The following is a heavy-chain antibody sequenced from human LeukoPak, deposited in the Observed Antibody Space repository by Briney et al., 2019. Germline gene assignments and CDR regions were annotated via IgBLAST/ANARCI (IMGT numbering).Heavy chain of an antibody. D-gene: IGHD6-19*01. CDR1: GGSISTYY. CDR3: ARDSSGWYADY. Sequence: SETLSLTCAVSGGSISTYYWSWLRQPPGKGLEWIGYISYTGSTNYNPPLKSRVIISVDTSKNQFSLKLSSVTAADTAVYYCARDSSGWYADYWGQGILVTVSS. CDR2: ISYTGST. J-gene: IGHJ4*02. V-gene: IGHV4-59*01.